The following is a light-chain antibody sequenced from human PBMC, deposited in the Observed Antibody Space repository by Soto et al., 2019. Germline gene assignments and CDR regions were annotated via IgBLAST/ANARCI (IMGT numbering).Light chain of an antibody. CDR1: SSNIGSKP. Sequence: QSVLTQPPSASGTPGQRVTISCSGSSSNIGSKPVNWYQQLPGAAPKLLIHNTNQRPSGVPDRVSGSKSGTSASLAISGLQSDDEAHYYCAAWEDSLNGLVFGGGTKVTVL. V-gene: IGLV1-44*01. J-gene: IGLJ2*01. CDR3: AAWEDSLNGLV. CDR2: NTN.